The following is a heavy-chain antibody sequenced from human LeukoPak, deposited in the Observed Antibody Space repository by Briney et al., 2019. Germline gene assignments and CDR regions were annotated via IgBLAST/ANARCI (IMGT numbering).Heavy chain of an antibody. CDR2: TYYSGST. V-gene: IGHV4-59*01. CDR1: GGSISSYY. CDR3: ARAFRMYALHNWFDP. J-gene: IGHJ5*02. D-gene: IGHD2-8*01. Sequence: SETLSLTCTVSGGSISSYYWSWIRQPPGKGLEWIGYTYYSGSTNYNPSLRSRVTISVDTSKNQFALKLSSVTAADTAVYYCARAFRMYALHNWFDPWGQGTLVTVSS.